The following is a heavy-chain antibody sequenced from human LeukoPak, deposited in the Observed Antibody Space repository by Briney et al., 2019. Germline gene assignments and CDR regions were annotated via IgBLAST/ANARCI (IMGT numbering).Heavy chain of an antibody. V-gene: IGHV4-34*01. Sequence: SETLPLTCAVYGGSFSGYYWSWIRQPPGKGLEWIGEINHSGSTNYNPSLKSRVTISVDTSKNQFSLKLSSVTAADTAVYYCARREGRNYYFDYWGQGTLVTVSS. CDR3: ARREGRNYYFDY. J-gene: IGHJ4*02. D-gene: IGHD1-26*01. CDR2: INHSGST. CDR1: GGSFSGYY.